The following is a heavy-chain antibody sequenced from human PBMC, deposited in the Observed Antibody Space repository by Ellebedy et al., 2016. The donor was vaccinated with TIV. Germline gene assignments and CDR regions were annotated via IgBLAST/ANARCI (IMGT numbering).Heavy chain of an antibody. Sequence: GESLKISCTASGFTFSTYGVHWVRQAPGKGLEWVAGMLYDGSDEYYADSVKGRFTISRDNSKNTLYLQMNSLRAEDTAVYYCAKDLGRWLQCFDYWGQGILVTVSS. V-gene: IGHV3-30*18. D-gene: IGHD5-24*01. J-gene: IGHJ4*02. CDR1: GFTFSTYG. CDR2: MLYDGSDE. CDR3: AKDLGRWLQCFDY.